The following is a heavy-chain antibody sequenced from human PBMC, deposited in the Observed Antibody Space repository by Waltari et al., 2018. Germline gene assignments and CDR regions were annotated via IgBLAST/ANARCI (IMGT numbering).Heavy chain of an antibody. Sequence: QVQLQESGPGLVKPSQTLSLTCTVSGGSISSGSYYWSWIRQPAGKGLEWIGRIYTSGSTNYNPSRKSRVTISVDTSKNQFSLKLSSVTAADTAVYYCATSSTSCYACLGYWGQGTLVTVSS. V-gene: IGHV4-61*02. CDR2: IYTSGST. D-gene: IGHD2-2*01. J-gene: IGHJ4*02. CDR1: GGSISSGSYY. CDR3: ATSSTSCYACLGY.